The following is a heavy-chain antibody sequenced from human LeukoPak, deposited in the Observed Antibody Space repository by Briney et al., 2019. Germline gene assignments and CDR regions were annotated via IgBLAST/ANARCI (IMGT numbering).Heavy chain of an antibody. V-gene: IGHV1-8*03. J-gene: IGHJ2*01. CDR1: GYTFTSYD. Sequence: ASVKVSCKASGYTFTSYDINWVRQATGQGLEWMGWMTPNSGYAGYAQKFQGRVTITRNTSITTAYMELSSLRFEDTAVYYCARGRDGYNFGYFDLWGRGTLVTVSS. CDR2: MTPNSGYA. CDR3: ARGRDGYNFGYFDL. D-gene: IGHD5-24*01.